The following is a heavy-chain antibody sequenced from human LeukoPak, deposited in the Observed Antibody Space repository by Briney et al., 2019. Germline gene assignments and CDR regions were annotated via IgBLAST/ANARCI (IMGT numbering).Heavy chain of an antibody. CDR1: GFTVSSNY. Sequence: GGSLRLSCAASGFTVSSNYMSWVRQAPGKGLEWVSVIYSGGSTYYADSVKGRFTISRDNSKNTLYLQMNSLRAEDTAVYYCAKDLYPDYFNYGMDVWGQGTTVTVSS. D-gene: IGHD2/OR15-2a*01. J-gene: IGHJ6*02. V-gene: IGHV3-53*01. CDR2: IYSGGST. CDR3: AKDLYPDYFNYGMDV.